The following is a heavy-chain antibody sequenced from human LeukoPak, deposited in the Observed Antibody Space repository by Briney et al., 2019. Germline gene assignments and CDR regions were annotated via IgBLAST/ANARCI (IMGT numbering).Heavy chain of an antibody. J-gene: IGHJ6*02. D-gene: IGHD3-16*01. CDR1: GFTVSSTY. V-gene: IGHV3-66*01. CDR3: AREAYHYYGMDV. CDR2: TYSGGTT. Sequence: GGSLRLSCAASGFTVSSTYMSWVRQAPGKGLEWVSVTYSGGTTYYADSVKGRFTISRDNSKSTLYLQMNSLRAEDTAVYYCAREAYHYYGMDVWGQGTTVTVSS.